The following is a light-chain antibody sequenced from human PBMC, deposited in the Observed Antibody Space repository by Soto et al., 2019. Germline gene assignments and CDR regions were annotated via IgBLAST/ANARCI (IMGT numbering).Light chain of an antibody. CDR2: GVS. J-gene: IGKJ4*01. CDR3: QQYFTSPLN. CDR1: QTVSSSF. Sequence: EVVLAQSPATLSLSPGERATLSCRASQTVSSSFLAWYQQKPGQAPRLLIYGVSSRATGIPDRFSGTGSGTDFTLTISRLEPEDFAVYYCQQYFTSPLNFGGGTKVDIK. V-gene: IGKV3-20*01.